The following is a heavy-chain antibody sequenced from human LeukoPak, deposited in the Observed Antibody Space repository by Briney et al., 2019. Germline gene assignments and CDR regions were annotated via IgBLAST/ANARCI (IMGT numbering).Heavy chain of an antibody. V-gene: IGHV4-59*01. Sequence: SETLSLTCTVSSGSISTYYWSWIRQPPGKRLEWIGFIHYTGSTNYNPSLKSRVTISVDTSKNQFSLKLNSVAAADTAVYFCARSSGSRYYIDYWGQGTLVTVSS. D-gene: IGHD1-26*01. J-gene: IGHJ4*02. CDR2: IHYTGST. CDR3: ARSSGSRYYIDY. CDR1: SGSISTYY.